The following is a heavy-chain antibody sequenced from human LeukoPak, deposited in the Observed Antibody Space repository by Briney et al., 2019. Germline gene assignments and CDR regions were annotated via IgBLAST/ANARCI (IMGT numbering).Heavy chain of an antibody. D-gene: IGHD2-15*01. CDR2: IYYSRST. CDR3: ASAPITGGLFDWFDP. V-gene: IGHV4-59*01. CDR1: GGYISSYY. Sequence: SETLTLTCTVYGGYISSYYWSWIRQPPGTGLEWIRYIYYSRSTNYNPSLKSRITISVDTSKNQFTLKLSTVTAADTAVYYCASAPITGGLFDWFDPWCQGTLVTVSS. J-gene: IGHJ5*02.